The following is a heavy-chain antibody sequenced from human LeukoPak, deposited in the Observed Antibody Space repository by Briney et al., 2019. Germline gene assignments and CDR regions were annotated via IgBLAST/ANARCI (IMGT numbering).Heavy chain of an antibody. CDR2: IYPGDSDT. V-gene: IGHV5-51*01. CDR3: ARRTMVRGVILFAY. Sequence: GESLKISCKGSGYSFTSYWIGWVRQMPGKGLEWMGIIYPGDSDTRYSPSFQGQVTISADKSISTAYLQWSSLKASDTAMYYCARRTMVRGVILFAYWGQGPWSPSPQ. D-gene: IGHD3-10*01. CDR1: GYSFTSYW. J-gene: IGHJ4*02.